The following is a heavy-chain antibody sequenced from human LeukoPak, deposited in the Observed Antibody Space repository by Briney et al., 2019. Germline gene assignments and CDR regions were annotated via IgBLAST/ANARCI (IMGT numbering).Heavy chain of an antibody. CDR1: GGTFSSYA. J-gene: IGHJ6*04. CDR2: IIPIFGTA. D-gene: IGHD1-26*01. Sequence: SVKVSYKASGGTFSSYAISWVRQAPGQGLEWMGGIIPIFGTANYAQKFQGRVTITADESTSTAYMELSSLRSEDTAVYYCARSSGYDYGMDVWGKGTTVTVSS. V-gene: IGHV1-69*13. CDR3: ARSSGYDYGMDV.